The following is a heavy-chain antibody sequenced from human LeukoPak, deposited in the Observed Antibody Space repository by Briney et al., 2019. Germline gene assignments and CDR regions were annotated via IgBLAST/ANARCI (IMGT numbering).Heavy chain of an antibody. Sequence: GGSLRLSCAASGFTVSGTYMSWVRQAPGKGLEWVSVLYSGGNSYYADSVKGRFTISRDNAKNSLYLQMNSLRAEDTAIYYCTRVGYIDEGIDYWGQGTLVTVSS. CDR2: LYSGGNS. J-gene: IGHJ4*02. V-gene: IGHV3-53*01. D-gene: IGHD5-24*01. CDR3: TRVGYIDEGIDY. CDR1: GFTVSGTY.